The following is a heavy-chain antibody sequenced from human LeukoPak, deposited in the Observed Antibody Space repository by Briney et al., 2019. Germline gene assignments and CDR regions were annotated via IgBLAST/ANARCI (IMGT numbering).Heavy chain of an antibody. Sequence: GGSLRLSCAASGFTFSGFWMHWVRQAPGKGLEWVSSISSSSSYIYYADSVKGRFTISRDNAKNSLYLQMNSLRAEDTAVYYCARVHSRMRYYDPMDVWGKGTTVTVSS. J-gene: IGHJ6*03. CDR3: ARVHSRMRYYDPMDV. D-gene: IGHD3-3*01. CDR2: ISSSSSYI. V-gene: IGHV3-21*01. CDR1: GFTFSGFW.